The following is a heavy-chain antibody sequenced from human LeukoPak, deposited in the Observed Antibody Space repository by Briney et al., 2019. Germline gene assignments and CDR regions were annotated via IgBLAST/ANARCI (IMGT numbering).Heavy chain of an antibody. CDR3: AKEFYYDSSGYATFFDY. CDR1: GFTFSIYG. Sequence: GGSLRLSCAASGFTFSIYGMHSVRQAPGKGLEWVAFIRYDGSNKYYADSVKGRFTISRDNSKNTLYLQMNSLRAEDTAVYYCAKEFYYDSSGYATFFDYWGQGTLVTVSS. CDR2: IRYDGSNK. V-gene: IGHV3-30*02. D-gene: IGHD3-22*01. J-gene: IGHJ4*02.